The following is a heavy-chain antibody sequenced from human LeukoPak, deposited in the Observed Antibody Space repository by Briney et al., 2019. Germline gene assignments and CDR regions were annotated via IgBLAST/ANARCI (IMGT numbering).Heavy chain of an antibody. CDR2: IIPIFGTA. CDR3: ARTGREYQLLWGNWYFDL. D-gene: IGHD2-2*01. CDR1: GGTFSSYA. V-gene: IGHV1-69*05. Sequence: SVKVSCKASGGTFSSYAISWVRQAPGQGLEWMGGIIPIFGTANYAQKFQGRVTITTDESTRTAYMELSSLRSEDTAVYYCARTGREYQLLWGNWYFDLWGRGTLVTVSS. J-gene: IGHJ2*01.